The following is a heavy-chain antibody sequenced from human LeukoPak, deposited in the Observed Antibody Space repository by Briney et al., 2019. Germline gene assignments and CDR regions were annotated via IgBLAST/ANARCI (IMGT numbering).Heavy chain of an antibody. D-gene: IGHD1-26*01. CDR1: VFTFSSYS. Sequence: PGGSLRLSCAASVFTFSSYSMNLVRQAPGEGPGWVSSIRSSCRYILSAVSVRCRLTISRHNAKNSLFLQMNRLRAEDTAVYYCARDEWGDAFDIWRQGTMVTVCS. CDR2: IRSSCRYI. CDR3: ARDEWGDAFDI. V-gene: IGHV3-21*01. J-gene: IGHJ3*02.